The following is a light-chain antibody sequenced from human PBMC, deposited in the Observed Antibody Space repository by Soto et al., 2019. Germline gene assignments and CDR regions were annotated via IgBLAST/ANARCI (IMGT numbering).Light chain of an antibody. CDR3: QQYGSSTTT. CDR2: GAS. V-gene: IGKV3-20*01. J-gene: IGKJ2*01. Sequence: EIGLTQSPGTLSLSPGDTVALSCRASQSVSSSYLAWYQQRPGQAPRLLIYGASSRATGIPDRFSGSGSETDFTLTISRLEPEDFAVYYCQQYGSSTTTFGQGTKLEVK. CDR1: QSVSSSY.